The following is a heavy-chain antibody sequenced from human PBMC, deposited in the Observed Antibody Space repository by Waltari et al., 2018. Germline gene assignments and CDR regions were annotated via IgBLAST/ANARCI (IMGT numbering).Heavy chain of an antibody. CDR2: ISNSRTTI. J-gene: IGHJ3*02. Sequence: EVQLVESGGGSVQPGGSLCLACAASDFPFSSSRLNWVRQAPGQGLEWVAYISNSRTTIYYADSVKDRFTISRDNDQNSLYLQMNSLRAEDTAVYYCAREIRGTGYFPDAFDIWGQGTMVTVSS. CDR3: AREIRGTGYFPDAFDI. CDR1: DFPFSSSR. D-gene: IGHD3-9*01. V-gene: IGHV3-48*01.